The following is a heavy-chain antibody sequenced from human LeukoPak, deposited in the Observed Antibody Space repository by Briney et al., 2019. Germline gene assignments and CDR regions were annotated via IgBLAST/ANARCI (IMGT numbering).Heavy chain of an antibody. CDR1: GGSFSGSY. CDR3: ARGPPGTPYLQL. V-gene: IGHV4-34*01. Sequence: PSETLSLTCAVYGGSFSGSYWSWIRQPPGKGLEWIGEINHVGSTNYKPSLKSRVTISLDTSKIQFSLKLSSLTAADTAVYYCARGPPGTPYLQLWGQGTLVTVSS. CDR2: INHVGST. J-gene: IGHJ1*01. D-gene: IGHD1-14*01.